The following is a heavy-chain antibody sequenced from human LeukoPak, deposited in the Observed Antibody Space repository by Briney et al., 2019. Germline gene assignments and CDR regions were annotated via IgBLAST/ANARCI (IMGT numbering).Heavy chain of an antibody. CDR1: GFTFSDYY. V-gene: IGHV3-23*01. D-gene: IGHD3-10*01. CDR3: AKASLWFGELFTGNWFDP. Sequence: GGSLRLSCAASGFTFSDYYMSWIRQAPGKGLEWVSGLGGSGADIFYADSVKGRFTISRDNSKNTLYLQMNSLRAEDTAVYYCAKASLWFGELFTGNWFDPWGQGTLVTVSS. J-gene: IGHJ5*02. CDR2: LGGSGADI.